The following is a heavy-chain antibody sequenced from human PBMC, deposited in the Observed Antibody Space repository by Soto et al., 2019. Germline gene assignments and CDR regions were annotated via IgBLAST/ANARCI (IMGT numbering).Heavy chain of an antibody. CDR1: GFTFSSYA. CDR2: ISGSGGST. Sequence: EVQLLESGGGLVQPGGSLRLSCAASGFTFSSYAMSWVRQAPGKGLEWVSAISGSGGSTYYADSVKGRFTISRDNSKNTLYLQMNSVRAEDTAVYYCAKDPSGPYGAVAGTGWFDPWGQGTLVTVSS. V-gene: IGHV3-23*01. J-gene: IGHJ5*02. D-gene: IGHD6-19*01. CDR3: AKDPSGPYGAVAGTGWFDP.